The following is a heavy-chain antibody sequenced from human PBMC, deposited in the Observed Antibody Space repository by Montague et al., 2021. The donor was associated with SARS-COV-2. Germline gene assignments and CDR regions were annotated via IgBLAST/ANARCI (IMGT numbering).Heavy chain of an antibody. CDR3: AKAITYYHRYGYAFHI. D-gene: IGHD3-10*01. CDR2: ISFSGDST. V-gene: IGHV3-23*01. J-gene: IGHJ3*02. Sequence: SLRLSCAASGFTFSSYAMSWVRQAPGKGLEWVSGISFSGDSTYYADSVKGRLTISRDNSKSTLYLQMNSLRAEDTAVYYCAKAITYYHRYGYAFHIWGQGTMVTVSS. CDR1: GFTFSSYA.